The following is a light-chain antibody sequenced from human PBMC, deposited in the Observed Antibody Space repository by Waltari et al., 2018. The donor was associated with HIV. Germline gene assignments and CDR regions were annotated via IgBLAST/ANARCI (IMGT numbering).Light chain of an antibody. V-gene: IGLV2-14*01. J-gene: IGLJ2*01. CDR2: EVT. Sequence: QSALPQPASGSGSPGQSITISCTGTSSDVGGYTYVSWYQQHPGKAPKLMVYEVTNRPSGVSNRFSGSKSGNTAFLTISGLQAEDEADYYCSSYTTSRTVVFGGGTKLTVL. CDR3: SSYTTSRTVV. CDR1: SSDVGGYTY.